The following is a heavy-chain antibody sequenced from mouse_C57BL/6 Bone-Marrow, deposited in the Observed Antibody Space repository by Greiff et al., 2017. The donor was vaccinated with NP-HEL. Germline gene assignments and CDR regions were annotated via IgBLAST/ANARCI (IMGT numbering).Heavy chain of an antibody. D-gene: IGHD1-1*01. CDR3: ARYGYYYGSSYGYFDV. CDR1: GYTFTSYG. CDR2: IYPRSGNT. V-gene: IGHV1-81*01. J-gene: IGHJ1*03. Sequence: QVQLKQSGAELARPGASVKLSCKASGYTFTSYGISWVKQRTGQGLEWIGEIYPRSGNTYYNEKFKGKATLTADKSSSTAYMELRSLTSEDSAVYFCARYGYYYGSSYGYFDVWGTGTTVTVSS.